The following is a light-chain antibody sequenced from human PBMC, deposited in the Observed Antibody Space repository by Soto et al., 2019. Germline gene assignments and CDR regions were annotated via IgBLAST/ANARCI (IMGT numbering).Light chain of an antibody. CDR1: TSDVGSYDL. Sequence: ALAQPASVSGSPGQSITISCTGTTSDVGSYDLVSWYQQHPGKAPKIMIYEVSKRPSGDSNRFSGSKSGNTASLTISGLQAEDEADYYCCSYAGGRSPYVFGTGTKVTVL. V-gene: IGLV2-23*02. CDR3: CSYAGGRSPYV. CDR2: EVS. J-gene: IGLJ1*01.